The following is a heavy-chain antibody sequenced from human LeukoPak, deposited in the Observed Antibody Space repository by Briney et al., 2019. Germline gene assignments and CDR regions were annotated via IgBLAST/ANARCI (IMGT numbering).Heavy chain of an antibody. D-gene: IGHD3-22*01. CDR3: VRDWGYDSSGYWQKYFDT. CDR2: INHDGSNT. Sequence: PGGSLRLSCATSGFTFSNFWMHWVRQAPGKGLVWVSRINHDGSNTNYADSVKGRFTLYRDNAENTLYLQMNSLRAEDTAVYYCVRDWGYDSSGYWQKYFDTWGQGTLVTVSS. J-gene: IGHJ4*02. CDR1: GFTFSNFW. V-gene: IGHV3-74*01.